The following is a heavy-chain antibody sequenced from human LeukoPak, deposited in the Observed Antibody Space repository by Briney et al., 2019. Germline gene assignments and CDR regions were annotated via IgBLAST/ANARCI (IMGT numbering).Heavy chain of an antibody. J-gene: IGHJ4*02. CDR1: GYILIDYY. V-gene: IGHV1-2*02. Sequence: ASVKVSCKASGYILIDYYMHWVRQAPGQGLEWMGWINPRSGGTKYAQKFQGRAIMTRDTSIDTAYMELSSLRSDDTAVYYCVRLRTVTDYWGQGTLVTVSS. CDR2: INPRSGGT. CDR3: VRLRTVTDY. D-gene: IGHD1-1*01.